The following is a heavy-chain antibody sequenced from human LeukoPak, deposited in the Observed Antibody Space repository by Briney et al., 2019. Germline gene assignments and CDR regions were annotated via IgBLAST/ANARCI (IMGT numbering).Heavy chain of an antibody. V-gene: IGHV3-23*01. CDR1: GFSFTTHA. CDR3: AKDRVVGATSGVNWFDP. J-gene: IGHJ5*02. D-gene: IGHD1-26*01. CDR2: ISGSGGST. Sequence: GGSLRLSCVASGFSFTTHAMGWVRQAPGKGLEWVSHISGSGGSTKYSGSVKGRFTISRDNSKNTLYLQMNSLRAEDTAVYYCAKDRVVGATSGVNWFDPWGQGTLVTVSS.